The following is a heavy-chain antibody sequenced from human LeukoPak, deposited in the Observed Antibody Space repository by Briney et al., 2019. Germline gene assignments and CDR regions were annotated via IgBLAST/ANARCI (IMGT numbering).Heavy chain of an antibody. D-gene: IGHD6-19*01. CDR1: GFTFSSYG. CDR2: ISYDGSNK. CDR3: AKETVSSGSNWFDP. Sequence: PGGSLRLSCAASGFTFSSYGMHWVRQAPGKGVEWVAVISYDGSNKYYTDSVKGRFTISRDNSKNTLYLQMNSLRAEDTAVYYCAKETVSSGSNWFDPWGQGTLVTVSS. J-gene: IGHJ5*02. V-gene: IGHV3-30*18.